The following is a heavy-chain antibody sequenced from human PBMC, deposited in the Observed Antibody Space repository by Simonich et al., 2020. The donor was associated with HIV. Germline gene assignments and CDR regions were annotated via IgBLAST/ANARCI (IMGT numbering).Heavy chain of an antibody. Sequence: QVQLVQSGAEVKKPGASVKVSCKASGYTFTGYYMHWVRQAPGQGLEWMGWINPNSGGTNPAQKFQGRGTMTTDTSTSTAYMELRGLRSDDTAVYYCARTRRITIFGVVRGNGMDVWGQGTTVTVSS. J-gene: IGHJ6*02. CDR3: ARTRRITIFGVVRGNGMDV. D-gene: IGHD3-3*01. CDR1: GYTFTGYY. V-gene: IGHV1-2*02. CDR2: INPNSGGT.